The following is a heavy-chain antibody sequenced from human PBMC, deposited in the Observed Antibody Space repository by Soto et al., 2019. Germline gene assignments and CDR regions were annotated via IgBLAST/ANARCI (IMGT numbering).Heavy chain of an antibody. V-gene: IGHV1-69*02. CDR1: GGTFSSYT. Sequence: QVQLVQSGAEVKKPGSSVKVSCKASGGTFSSYTISWVRQAPGQGLEWMGRIIPILGIANYAQKFQGRVTMTADKSTSTAYMELGRLRSEDTAVYYCARSFFGSDGQQLVAGWFDPWGQGTLVTVSS. CDR2: IIPILGIA. CDR3: ARSFFGSDGQQLVAGWFDP. J-gene: IGHJ5*02. D-gene: IGHD6-13*01.